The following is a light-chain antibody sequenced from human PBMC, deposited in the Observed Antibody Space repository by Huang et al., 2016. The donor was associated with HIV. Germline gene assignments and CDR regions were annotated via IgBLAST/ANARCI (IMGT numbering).Light chain of an antibody. V-gene: IGKV1-39*01. CDR1: QRISTY. Sequence: DIQMTQSPSSLSASVGDRVTITCRASQRISTYLDWYQQKPGKAPKLLIFAASTLQSGVPSTFSGSGSGTDFTLTISSLQPEDFATYYCQQTYSTAITFGRGTRLEIK. CDR3: QQTYSTAIT. CDR2: AAS. J-gene: IGKJ5*01.